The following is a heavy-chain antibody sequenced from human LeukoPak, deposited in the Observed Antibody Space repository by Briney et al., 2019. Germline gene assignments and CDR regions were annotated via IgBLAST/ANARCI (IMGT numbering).Heavy chain of an antibody. V-gene: IGHV3-23*01. Sequence: PGGSLRLSCAVSGFAFGSEAMSWVRQSPARGLEWVASISPGGGTTYYADYVKGRFTISRDNSKKSLFVQMNSLRAEDTAVYFCAKSRSGSANWALQMFDNWGQGTLVTVSS. CDR3: AKSRSGSANWALQMFDN. CDR2: ISPGGGTT. D-gene: IGHD1-1*01. J-gene: IGHJ5*02. CDR1: GFAFGSEA.